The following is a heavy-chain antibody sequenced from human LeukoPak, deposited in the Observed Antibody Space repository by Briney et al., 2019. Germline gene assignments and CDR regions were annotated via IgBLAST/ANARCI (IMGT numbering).Heavy chain of an antibody. D-gene: IGHD6-19*01. Sequence: GASVKVSCKASGCTFTSYTMHWVRQAPGQRLEWMGWINAANGNTQYSQKFQGRVTITRDTSANIAYMELSSLRSEDTAVYYCARGAPIRVAVAATFDPWGQGTLVTVPS. CDR2: INAANGNT. J-gene: IGHJ5*02. V-gene: IGHV1-3*01. CDR1: GCTFTSYT. CDR3: ARGAPIRVAVAATFDP.